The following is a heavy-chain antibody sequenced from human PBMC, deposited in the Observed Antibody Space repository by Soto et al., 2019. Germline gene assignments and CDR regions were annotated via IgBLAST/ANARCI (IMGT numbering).Heavy chain of an antibody. Sequence: GGSLRLSCAASGFTVSSNYMSWVRQAPGKGLEWVSVIYSGGSTYYADSVKGRFTISRDNSKNTLYLQMNSLRAEDTAVYYCARAGMTTVIGDAFYIWGQGTMVTVSS. V-gene: IGHV3-66*01. J-gene: IGHJ3*02. CDR1: GFTVSSNY. D-gene: IGHD4-17*01. CDR2: IYSGGST. CDR3: ARAGMTTVIGDAFYI.